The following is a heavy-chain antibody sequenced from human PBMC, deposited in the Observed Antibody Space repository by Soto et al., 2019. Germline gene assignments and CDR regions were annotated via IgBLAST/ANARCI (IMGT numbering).Heavy chain of an antibody. V-gene: IGHV1-18*01. Sequence: QVQLVQSGAEVKKPGASVKVSCKASGYTFTSYHITWVRQAPGQGLEWMGWISAYNGNTNYAQKLQGRVTMTTDTATSAAYLEPRGLRSDNTAVYYGASDSPPPREWGQGTLVTVPS. CDR2: ISAYNGNT. CDR3: ASDSPPPRE. J-gene: IGHJ4*02. CDR1: GYTFTSYH.